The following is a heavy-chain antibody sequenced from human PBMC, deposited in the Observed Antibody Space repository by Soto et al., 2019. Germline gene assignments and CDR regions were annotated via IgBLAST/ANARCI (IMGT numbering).Heavy chain of an antibody. CDR3: ARAGVGSGSGTDYYYMDV. CDR1: GGSISGYY. J-gene: IGHJ6*03. V-gene: IGHV4-59*01. Sequence: SETLSLTCTVSGGSISGYYWNWIRQPPGKGLEWIGYIYYSGTTNYNPSLKSRVTISVDTSKNQFSLKLSSVTAADTAVFYCARAGVGSGSGTDYYYMDVWGKGTTVTVSS. D-gene: IGHD3-10*01. CDR2: IYYSGTT.